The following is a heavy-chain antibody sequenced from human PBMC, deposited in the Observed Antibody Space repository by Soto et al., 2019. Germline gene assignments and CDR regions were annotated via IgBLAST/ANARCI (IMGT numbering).Heavy chain of an antibody. CDR3: ARIVVVPAAINPYYYYGMDV. CDR1: GGTFSSYA. J-gene: IGHJ6*02. Sequence: VASVKVSCKASGGTFSSYAISWVRQAPGQGLEWMGGIIPIFGTANYAQKFQGRVTITADESTSTAYMELSSLRSEDTAVYYCARIVVVPAAINPYYYYGMDVWGQGTTVTVSS. V-gene: IGHV1-69*13. D-gene: IGHD2-2*02. CDR2: IIPIFGTA.